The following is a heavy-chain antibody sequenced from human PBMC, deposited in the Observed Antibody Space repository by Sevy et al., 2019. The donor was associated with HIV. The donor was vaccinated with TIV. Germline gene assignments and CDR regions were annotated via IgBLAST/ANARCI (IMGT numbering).Heavy chain of an antibody. CDR1: GFSLDSYW. J-gene: IGHJ4*02. CDR3: VRAVAAHDSF. CDR2: IKQDGSVT. V-gene: IGHV3-7*01. Sequence: GGSLRLPCAASGFSLDSYWMSWVRQTPGKGLEWVANIKQDGSVTYIVDSVKGRFTISRDNARNLVYLQKNSRGVEDTALYYCVRAVAAHDSFWGQGTLVTVSS. D-gene: IGHD6-13*01.